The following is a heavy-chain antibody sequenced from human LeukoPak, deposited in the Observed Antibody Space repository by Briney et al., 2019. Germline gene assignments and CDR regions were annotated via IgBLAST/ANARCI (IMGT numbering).Heavy chain of an antibody. J-gene: IGHJ4*02. Sequence: GGFLRLSCAASGFTFSSYSMNWVRQAPGKGLEWVSSISSSSSYIYYADSVKGRFTISRDNAKNSLYLQMNSLRAEDTAVYYCARGHGIFGVIDYWGQGTLVTVSS. CDR1: GFTFSSYS. CDR3: ARGHGIFGVIDY. D-gene: IGHD3-3*01. CDR2: ISSSSSYI. V-gene: IGHV3-21*01.